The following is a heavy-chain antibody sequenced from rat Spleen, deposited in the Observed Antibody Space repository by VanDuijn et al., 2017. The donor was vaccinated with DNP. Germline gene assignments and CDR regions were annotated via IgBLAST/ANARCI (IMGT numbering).Heavy chain of an antibody. CDR1: GFTFSNYG. Sequence: EVRLMESGGGLINPGRSLKLSCATSGFTFSNYGMAWVRQAPTKGLEWVASITNSGGSTYYRDSVKGRFTISSDNAKSTLYLQMDSLRSEDTATYYCATQKGWGQGVMVTVSS. V-gene: IGHV5S23*01. CDR3: ATQKG. J-gene: IGHJ2*01. CDR2: ITNSGGST.